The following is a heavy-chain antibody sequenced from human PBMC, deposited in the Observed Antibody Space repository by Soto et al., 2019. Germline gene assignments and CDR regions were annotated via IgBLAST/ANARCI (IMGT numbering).Heavy chain of an antibody. D-gene: IGHD3-3*01. J-gene: IGHJ4*02. Sequence: GGSLRLSCSASGFTFSSYAMHGVRQAPGKGLEYVSAISSNGGSTYYADSVKGRFTISRDNSKNTLYLQMSSLRAEDTAVYYCVKDAYYDFWSGYYFDYWGQGTLVTVSS. V-gene: IGHV3-64D*06. CDR1: GFTFSSYA. CDR3: VKDAYYDFWSGYYFDY. CDR2: ISSNGGST.